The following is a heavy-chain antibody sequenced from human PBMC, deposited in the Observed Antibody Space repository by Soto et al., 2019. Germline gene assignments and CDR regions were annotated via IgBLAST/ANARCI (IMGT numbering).Heavy chain of an antibody. CDR3: ARGSSWFDP. CDR1: GGSIRSGCYY. V-gene: IGHV4-31*03. CDR2: IYYSGST. Sequence: KASETLSLTCTVSGGSIRSGCYYWSWVPQHPGKGLEWIGYIYYSGSTYYNPSLKSRVTISVDTSKNQFSLTVSSVTAADTAVYYCARGSSWFDPWGQGTLVTVSS. D-gene: IGHD6-6*01. J-gene: IGHJ5*02.